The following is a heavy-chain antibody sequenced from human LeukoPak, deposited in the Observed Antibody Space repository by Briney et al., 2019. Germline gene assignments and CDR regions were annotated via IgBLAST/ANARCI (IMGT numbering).Heavy chain of an antibody. CDR2: ISSSGSTI. D-gene: IGHD7-27*01. CDR1: GFTFSSYE. J-gene: IGHJ4*02. CDR3: ARDGNWGFDY. Sequence: PGGSQRLSCAASGFTFSSYEMNWVRQAPRKGLEWVSYISSSGSTIYYADSVKGRFTISRDNAKNSLYLQMNSLRAEDTAVYYCARDGNWGFDYWGQGTLVPVSS. V-gene: IGHV3-48*03.